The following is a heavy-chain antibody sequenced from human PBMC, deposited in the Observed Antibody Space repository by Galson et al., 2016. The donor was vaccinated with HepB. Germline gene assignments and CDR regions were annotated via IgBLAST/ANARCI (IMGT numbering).Heavy chain of an antibody. D-gene: IGHD6-19*01. V-gene: IGHV3-30*04. Sequence: SLRLSCAASGFSLSNHAMDWVRQAPGKGLEWVAVISYDGSDKYYADSVKGRFTISRDNSKNTLYLQMNSLRAEDTAVYYCARMRYSSGWLDGFDIWGQGTMVTVSS. CDR3: ARMRYSSGWLDGFDI. J-gene: IGHJ3*02. CDR2: ISYDGSDK. CDR1: GFSLSNHA.